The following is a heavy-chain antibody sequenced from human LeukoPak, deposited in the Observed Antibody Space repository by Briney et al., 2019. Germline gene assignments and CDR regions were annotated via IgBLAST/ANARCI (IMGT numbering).Heavy chain of an antibody. J-gene: IGHJ5*02. V-gene: IGHV3-20*04. CDR2: IDWNGGST. Sequence: GGSLRLSCAASGFTFDDYGMNWVRQAPGKGLEWVSDIDWNGGSTGYADSVKGRFTISRDNAKNSLYLQMNSLRVEDTALYYCARGGAWFGELPTAWGQGTLVTVSS. CDR1: GFTFDDYG. CDR3: ARGGAWFGELPTA. D-gene: IGHD3-10*01.